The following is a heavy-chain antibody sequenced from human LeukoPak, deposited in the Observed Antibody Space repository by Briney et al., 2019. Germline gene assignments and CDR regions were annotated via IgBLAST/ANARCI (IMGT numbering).Heavy chain of an antibody. J-gene: IGHJ6*02. D-gene: IGHD5-18*01. V-gene: IGHV4-4*07. Sequence: SETLSLTCTVSGGSTSNYYWNWIRQPAGKGLEWIGRIYISGSTKCNPSLESRVTMSVDTSKNQLSLNLESVTAADTAVYYCAGELWTNRYQYYGMDVWGQGTTVTVSS. CDR3: AGELWTNRYQYYGMDV. CDR1: GGSTSNYY. CDR2: IYISGST.